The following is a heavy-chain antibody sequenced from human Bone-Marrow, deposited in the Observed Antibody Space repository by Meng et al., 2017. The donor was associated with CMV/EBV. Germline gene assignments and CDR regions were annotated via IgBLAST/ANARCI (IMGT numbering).Heavy chain of an antibody. V-gene: IGHV3-21*04. CDR2: ISSSSSYI. J-gene: IGHJ4*02. CDR3: AKDAGGEIMWDD. CDR1: GFTVSSNY. D-gene: IGHD3-10*01. Sequence: GESLKISCAASGFTVSSNYMSWVRQAPGKGLEWVSSISSSSSYIYYADSVKGRFTISRDNAKNSLYLQMNSLRAEDTAEYFCAKDAGGEIMWDDWSQGTLVTVSS.